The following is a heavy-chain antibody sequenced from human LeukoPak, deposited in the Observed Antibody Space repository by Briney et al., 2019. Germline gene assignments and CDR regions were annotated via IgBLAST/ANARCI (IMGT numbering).Heavy chain of an antibody. J-gene: IGHJ4*02. CDR3: ARGGGPAALSLPSSFDY. Sequence: GASVKVSCKASGYTFTSYYMHWVRQAPGQGLEWMGVSNPSGVGTNYAQKFQGRVTMTRDTSTTTVYMELSSLRSEDTAVYYCARGGGPAALSLPSSFDYWGQGTLVTVSS. CDR1: GYTFTSYY. D-gene: IGHD2-2*01. V-gene: IGHV1-46*01. CDR2: SNPSGVGT.